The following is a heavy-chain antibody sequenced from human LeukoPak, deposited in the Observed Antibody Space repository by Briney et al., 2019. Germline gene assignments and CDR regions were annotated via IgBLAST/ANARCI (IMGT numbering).Heavy chain of an antibody. D-gene: IGHD3-10*01. CDR2: IYPGDSDT. Sequence: GESLKISCKGSGYSFTSYWIGWVRQMPGKGLGWMGIIYPGDSDTRYSPSFQRQVTIPAVKAISTAYLQWSSLKASDTAMYYCARLGPYYYGSGSYYNPADAFDIWGQGTMVTVSS. CDR3: ARLGPYYYGSGSYYNPADAFDI. CDR1: GYSFTSYW. V-gene: IGHV5-51*01. J-gene: IGHJ3*02.